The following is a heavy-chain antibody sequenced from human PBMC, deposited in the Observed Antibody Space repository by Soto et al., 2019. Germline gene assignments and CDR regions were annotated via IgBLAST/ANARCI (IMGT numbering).Heavy chain of an antibody. CDR2: IYYSGST. Sequence: QVQLQESGPGLVKPSQTLSLTCTVSGGSISSGGYYWSWIRQHPGKGLEWIGYIYYSGSTYYNPSLTSRVTISADTSKNQFSLKLSSVTAADTAVYYCARSITIFGVAPRVAFDIWGQGTMVTVSS. D-gene: IGHD3-3*01. CDR3: ARSITIFGVAPRVAFDI. J-gene: IGHJ3*02. CDR1: GGSISSGGYY. V-gene: IGHV4-31*03.